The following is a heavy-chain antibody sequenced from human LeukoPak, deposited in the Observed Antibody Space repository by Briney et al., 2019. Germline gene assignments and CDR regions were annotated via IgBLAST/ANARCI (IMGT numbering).Heavy chain of an antibody. CDR3: ARDPRRPRDWNYPDY. CDR2: INPSGGST. D-gene: IGHD1-1*01. J-gene: IGHJ4*02. CDR1: GYTFTSYY. V-gene: IGHV1-46*01. Sequence: GASVKVSCKASGYTFTSYYMHWVRQAPGQGLEWMGIINPSGGSTSYAQKFQGRVTMTRDTSTSTVYMELSSLRSEDTAVYYCARDPRRPRDWNYPDYWGQGTLVTVSS.